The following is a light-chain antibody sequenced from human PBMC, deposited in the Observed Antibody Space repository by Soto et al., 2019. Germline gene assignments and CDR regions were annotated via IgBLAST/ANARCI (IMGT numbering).Light chain of an antibody. J-gene: IGKJ5*01. Sequence: DIQMTQSPSTLSASVGDRVTITCRASQSISSWLAWYQQKPGKAPKLLIYDASSLESGVPSRFSGSGSGTEFTLTISSLQPDDFATYYCQQYNSYSITFGQGHDWRLN. V-gene: IGKV1-5*01. CDR1: QSISSW. CDR2: DAS. CDR3: QQYNSYSIT.